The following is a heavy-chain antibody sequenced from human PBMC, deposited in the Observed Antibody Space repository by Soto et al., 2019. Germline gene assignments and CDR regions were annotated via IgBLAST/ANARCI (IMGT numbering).Heavy chain of an antibody. CDR2: IYYSGST. J-gene: IGHJ5*02. CDR1: GGSISSYY. CDR3: ARLTSKTGTDPANWFAP. V-gene: IGHV4-59*01. Sequence: SETLSLTCTVSGGSISSYYWSWIRQPPGKGLEWIGYIYYSGSTNYNPSLKSRVTISVDTSKNQFSLKLSSVTAADTAVYYGARLTSKTGTDPANWFAPGGRGPRVTVPP. D-gene: IGHD1-1*01.